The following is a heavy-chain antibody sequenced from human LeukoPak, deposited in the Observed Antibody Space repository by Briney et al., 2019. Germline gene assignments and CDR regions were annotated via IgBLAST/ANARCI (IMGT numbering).Heavy chain of an antibody. V-gene: IGHV3-23*01. CDR1: GFSFNTYA. D-gene: IGHD3-16*01. J-gene: IGHJ4*02. CDR3: ARGGNYFDY. Sequence: PGGSLRLSCAASGFSFNTYAMSWVRQAPGMDLEWVSSISGSGSGTYYADSVKGRFTISRDDAKNSLYLQMNSLRAEDTAVYYCARGGNYFDYWGQGTLVTVSS. CDR2: ISGSGSGT.